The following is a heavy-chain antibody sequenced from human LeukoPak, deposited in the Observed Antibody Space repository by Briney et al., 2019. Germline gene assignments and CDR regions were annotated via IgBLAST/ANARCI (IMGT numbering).Heavy chain of an antibody. V-gene: IGHV4-34*01. CDR2: INHSGST. CDR1: GGSFSGYY. J-gene: IGHJ4*02. Sequence: SETLSLTCAVYGGSFSGYYWSWIRQPPGKGLEWIGEINHSGSTNYNPSLKSRVTISVDTSKNQFSLKLSSVTAADTAVYYCARYSSGWYGLDYWGQGTLVTVSS. CDR3: ARYSSGWYGLDY. D-gene: IGHD6-19*01.